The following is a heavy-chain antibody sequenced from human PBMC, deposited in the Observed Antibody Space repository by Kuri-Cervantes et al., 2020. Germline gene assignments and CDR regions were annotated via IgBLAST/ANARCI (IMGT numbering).Heavy chain of an antibody. D-gene: IGHD3-10*01. CDR3: AKEPYYYNLFDY. V-gene: IGHV3-48*01. Sequence: GGSLRLSCAASGITFSSYSMNWVRQAPGKGLEWVSYISSSSSTIYYADSVKGRFTISRDNAKNTLYLQMNSLRAEDTAVYYCAKEPYYYNLFDYWGQGTLVTVSS. CDR2: ISSSSSTI. J-gene: IGHJ4*02. CDR1: GITFSSYS.